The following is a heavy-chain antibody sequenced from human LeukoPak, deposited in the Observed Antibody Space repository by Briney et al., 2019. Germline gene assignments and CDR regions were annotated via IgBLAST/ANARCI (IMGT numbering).Heavy chain of an antibody. CDR3: AKALGYYYDSSGYYREDCFDY. D-gene: IGHD3-22*01. CDR2: ISGSGGST. CDR1: GFTFSSYA. J-gene: IGHJ4*02. Sequence: GGSLRLSCAASGFTFSSYAMSWVRQAPGKGLEWVSAISGSGGSTYYADSVKGRFTISKDNSKNTLYLQMNSLRAEDTAVYYCAKALGYYYDSSGYYREDCFDYWGQGTLVTVSS. V-gene: IGHV3-23*01.